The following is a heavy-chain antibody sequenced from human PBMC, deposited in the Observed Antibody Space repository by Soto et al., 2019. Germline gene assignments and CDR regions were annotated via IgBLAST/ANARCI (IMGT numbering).Heavy chain of an antibody. Sequence: PSETLSLTCTVSGGSISSGGYYWSWIRQHPGKGLEWIGYIYYSGSTYYNPSLKSRVTISVDTSKNQFSLKLSSVTAADTAVYYCARDAQEKARITIFGVAKGGGSNWFDPWGQGTLVTVSS. V-gene: IGHV4-31*03. CDR3: ARDAQEKARITIFGVAKGGGSNWFDP. CDR1: GGSISSGGYY. D-gene: IGHD3-3*01. CDR2: IYYSGST. J-gene: IGHJ5*02.